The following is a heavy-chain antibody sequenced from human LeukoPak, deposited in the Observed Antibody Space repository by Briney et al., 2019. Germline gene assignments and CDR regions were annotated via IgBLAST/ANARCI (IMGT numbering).Heavy chain of an antibody. Sequence: PSETLSLTCAVSGASVSSSNWWIWVRQPPKKGLEWIGEIHHSGSTNYNPSLKSRVTMSVDTSKNQISLRLSSVTAADTAVYYCARGLYGGDSYWGQGNLVTVSS. CDR2: IHHSGST. D-gene: IGHD2-21*02. J-gene: IGHJ4*02. CDR1: GASVSSSNW. CDR3: ARGLYGGDSY. V-gene: IGHV4-4*02.